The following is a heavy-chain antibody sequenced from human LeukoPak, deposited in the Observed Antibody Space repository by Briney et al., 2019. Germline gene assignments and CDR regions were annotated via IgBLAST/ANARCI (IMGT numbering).Heavy chain of an antibody. CDR1: GFTISSNY. CDR3: ARVGYYESSGYRAFDI. CDR2: ISSSSSYT. Sequence: GGSLRLSCAASGFTISSNYMSWIRQAPGKGLEWVSYISSSSSYTNYADSVKGRFTISRDNAKNSLYLQMNSLRAEDTAVYYCARVGYYESSGYRAFDIWGQGTMVTVSS. D-gene: IGHD3-22*01. J-gene: IGHJ3*02. V-gene: IGHV3-11*06.